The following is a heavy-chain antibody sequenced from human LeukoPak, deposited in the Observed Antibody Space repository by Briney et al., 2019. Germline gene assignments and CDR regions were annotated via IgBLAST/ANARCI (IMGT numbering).Heavy chain of an antibody. J-gene: IGHJ3*02. Sequence: ASVKVSCKASGYTFTSYYMHWVLQAPGQGLEWMGILNPSGDSTSYAQKFQGRVTMTRDTSTSTVYMELSSLRSEDTAVYYCARGTRITMIVYAFDIWGQGTMATVSS. CDR2: LNPSGDST. CDR1: GYTFTSYY. D-gene: IGHD3-22*01. CDR3: ARGTRITMIVYAFDI. V-gene: IGHV1-46*01.